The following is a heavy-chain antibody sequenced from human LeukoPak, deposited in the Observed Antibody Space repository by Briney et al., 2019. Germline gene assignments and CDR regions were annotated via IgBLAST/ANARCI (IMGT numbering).Heavy chain of an antibody. CDR3: ARHGGDYYDSSGYRPPYYFDY. CDR1: GGSISSFY. D-gene: IGHD3-22*01. V-gene: IGHV4-59*08. J-gene: IGHJ4*02. Sequence: PSETLSLTCTVSGGSISSFYWTWIRQPPGKGLEWIGYLYYSGSTYYNPSLKSRVTISVDTSKNQFSLKLSSVTAADTAVYYCARHGGDYYDSSGYRPPYYFDYWGQGTLVTVSS. CDR2: LYYSGST.